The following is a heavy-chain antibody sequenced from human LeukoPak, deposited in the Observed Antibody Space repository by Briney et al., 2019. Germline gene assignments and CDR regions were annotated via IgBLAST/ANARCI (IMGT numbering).Heavy chain of an antibody. CDR2: ISSGGTKI. J-gene: IGHJ4*02. Sequence: SGGSLRLSCEASGFIFSSYSINWVRQAPGKGLEWFSSISSGGTKIYYADSAKGRFTISRDDVKKSVYLQMNSLRVEDTAVYYCARDFLAAGDYWGQGTQVTVSS. CDR3: ARDFLAAGDY. D-gene: IGHD6-13*01. V-gene: IGHV3-21*01. CDR1: GFIFSSYS.